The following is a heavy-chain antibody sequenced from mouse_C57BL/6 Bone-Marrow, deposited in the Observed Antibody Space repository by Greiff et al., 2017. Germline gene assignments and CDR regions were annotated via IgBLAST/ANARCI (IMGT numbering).Heavy chain of an antibody. CDR2: INPSSGYT. CDR3: ARDYYSNFFAY. D-gene: IGHD2-5*01. Sequence: VKLQQSGAELAKPGASVKLSCKASGYTFTSYWMHWVKQRPGQGLEWIGYINPSSGYTKYNQKFKDKATLTEDKTSSTAYMQLSSLTYEDSAVYYCARDYYSNFFAYWGQGTLVTVSA. CDR1: GYTFTSYW. V-gene: IGHV1-7*01. J-gene: IGHJ3*01.